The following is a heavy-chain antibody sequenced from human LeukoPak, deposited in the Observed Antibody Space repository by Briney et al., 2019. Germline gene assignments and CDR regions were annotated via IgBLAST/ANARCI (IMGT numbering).Heavy chain of an antibody. CDR1: GFTFSSYG. D-gene: IGHD3-3*02. CDR3: AKPVFAPVLVRTKDAFDI. J-gene: IGHJ3*02. V-gene: IGHV3-30*02. Sequence: PGGSLRLPCAASGFTFSSYGMHWVRQAPGKGLEWVAFIRYDGSTNSYADSVKGRFTISRDNSKNTLYLQMNSLRAEDTAVYYCAKPVFAPVLVRTKDAFDIWGQGTMVIVSS. CDR2: IRYDGSTN.